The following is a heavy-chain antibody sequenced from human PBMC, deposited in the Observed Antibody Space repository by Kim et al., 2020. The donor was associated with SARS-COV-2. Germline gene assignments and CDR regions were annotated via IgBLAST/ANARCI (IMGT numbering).Heavy chain of an antibody. CDR3: ARGGSYSFY. J-gene: IGHJ4*02. V-gene: IGHV3-7*01. CDR2: IKQDGSET. CDR1: GFTLSTYW. Sequence: GGSLRLSCAASGFTLSTYWMSWVRQAPGKGLEWVANIKQDGSETDYVDSVKGRFTISRDNAKNSLYLQMNSLRAEDTAVYYCARGGSYSFYWGQGTLVTV. D-gene: IGHD3-16*01.